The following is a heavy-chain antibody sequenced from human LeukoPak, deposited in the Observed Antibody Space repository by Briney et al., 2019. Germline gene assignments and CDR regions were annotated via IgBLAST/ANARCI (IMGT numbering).Heavy chain of an antibody. CDR1: GYTFTSYY. J-gene: IGHJ4*02. CDR2: INPSGGST. D-gene: IGHD2-15*01. CDR3: ARGHCSGGSCYLGSVDY. V-gene: IGHV1-46*01. Sequence: ASVKVSCKASGYTFTSYYMHWVRQAPGQGLEWMGIINPSGGSTSYAQKFQGRVTMTRDTSTSTIYMELSSLRSEDTAVYYCARGHCSGGSCYLGSVDYWGQGTLVTVSS.